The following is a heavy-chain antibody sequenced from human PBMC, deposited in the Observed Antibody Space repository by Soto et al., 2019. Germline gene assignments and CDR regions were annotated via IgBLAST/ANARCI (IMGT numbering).Heavy chain of an antibody. Sequence: PGGSLRLSCAVSGFTFNSYSMNWVRQAPGKGLEWVASIRYVSSNKYYTDSVKGRFTISRDNSRNTLYLQMNSLRAEDTAVYYCAKDAPLNVWGQGTTVTVSS. CDR2: IRYVSSNK. CDR1: GFTFNSYS. J-gene: IGHJ6*02. V-gene: IGHV3-30*02. CDR3: AKDAPLNV.